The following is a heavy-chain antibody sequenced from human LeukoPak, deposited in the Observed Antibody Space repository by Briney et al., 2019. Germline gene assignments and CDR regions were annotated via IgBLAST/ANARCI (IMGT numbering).Heavy chain of an antibody. Sequence: GGSLRLSCAASGFSVSSYYMSLVRQAPGKGLEWVPVFYNADDTHHADSVKGRFSISRDNFENTLYLQMNSLGAEDTAVYYCARGITGYSGFDYWGQGTLVTVSS. J-gene: IGHJ4*02. V-gene: IGHV3-66*01. CDR1: GFSVSSYY. CDR3: ARGITGYSGFDY. D-gene: IGHD5-12*01. CDR2: FYNADDT.